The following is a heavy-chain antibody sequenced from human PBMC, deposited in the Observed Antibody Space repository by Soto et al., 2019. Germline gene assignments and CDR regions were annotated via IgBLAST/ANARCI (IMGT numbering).Heavy chain of an antibody. CDR3: AKDKVVLGMNAFDI. V-gene: IGHV3-30*02. CDR2: IWNDGNGY. D-gene: IGHD2-15*01. Sequence: PGGSLRLSCAASGFNFNNYGMHWVRQAPGKGLEWVAVIWNDGNGYYYANSVKGRFTISRDNSENTLYLQMNSLRAEDTAVYYCAKDKVVLGMNAFDIWGQGTMVTVSS. J-gene: IGHJ3*02. CDR1: GFNFNNYG.